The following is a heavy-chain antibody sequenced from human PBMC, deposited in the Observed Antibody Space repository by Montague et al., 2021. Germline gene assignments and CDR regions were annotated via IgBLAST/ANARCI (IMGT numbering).Heavy chain of an antibody. J-gene: IGHJ4*02. Sequence: SLRLSCAASGFTFSSYAMSWVRQTPRQGLEWVSTMNAGSGNTYYADSVKGRFTISRDNSKNTLYLQMNSLRAEDTAVYYCARDGPRTHYFVYWGQGALVTVPS. V-gene: IGHV3-23*01. CDR2: MNAGSGNT. CDR1: GFTFSSYA. D-gene: IGHD2-2*01. CDR3: ARDGPRTHYFVY.